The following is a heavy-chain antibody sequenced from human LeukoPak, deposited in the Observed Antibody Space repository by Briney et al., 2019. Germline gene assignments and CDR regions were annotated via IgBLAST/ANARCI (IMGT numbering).Heavy chain of an antibody. CDR3: VRGDSRDY. J-gene: IGHJ4*02. CDR2: IGRSSRDM. D-gene: IGHD6-13*01. CDR1: GFTFSSST. Sequence: GGSLRLSCAASGFTFSSSTMNWVRQAPGKGLEWVSSIGRSSRDMYYADSVRGRFTISRDNGKNSLFLQMNSLRAEDTSVYYCVRGDSRDYWGQGTLVTVSS. V-gene: IGHV3-21*01.